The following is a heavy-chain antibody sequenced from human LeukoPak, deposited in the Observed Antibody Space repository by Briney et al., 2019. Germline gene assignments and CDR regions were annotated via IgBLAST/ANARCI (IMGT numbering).Heavy chain of an antibody. CDR1: GFTVRSNY. CDR3: ARGYVSPDAFDV. J-gene: IGHJ3*01. CDR2: NYSGCST. D-gene: IGHD3-16*01. V-gene: IGHV3-53*01. Sequence: AGGSLRLSRAASGFTVRSNYMSRVRQAPGKGLEWGSVNYSGCSTYYADSVKGRFTISRDNSKNTLYLQMNSLRAEDTAVYYCARGYVSPDAFDVWGQGTMVTVSS.